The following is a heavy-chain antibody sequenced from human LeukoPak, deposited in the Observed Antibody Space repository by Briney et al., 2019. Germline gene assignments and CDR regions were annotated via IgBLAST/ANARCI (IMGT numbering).Heavy chain of an antibody. CDR3: ARHMLRGISWFDP. V-gene: IGHV4-39*01. D-gene: IGHD3-10*01. J-gene: IGHJ5*02. CDR2: IYYTGST. CDR1: GGSISSSSYY. Sequence: SSETLSLTCTVCGGSISSSSYYWRWIRQPPGKGLEWIGSIYYTGSTYYNPSLKSRVTISVDTSKNQFSLKLSSVTAADTAVYYCARHMLRGISWFDPWGQGTLVTVSS.